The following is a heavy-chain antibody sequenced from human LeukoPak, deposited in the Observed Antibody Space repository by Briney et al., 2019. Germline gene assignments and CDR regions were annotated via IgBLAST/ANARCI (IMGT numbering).Heavy chain of an antibody. CDR3: ASLYGSGKRWVDP. CDR1: GFSLSAST. V-gene: IGHV3-73*01. J-gene: IGHJ5*02. D-gene: IGHD3-10*01. CDR2: IRTKTNNYAT. Sequence: PGGSLRLSCAASGFSLSASTMHWVRQASGKGLEWVGRIRTKTNNYATVYAASVKGRFTISRDDSKNTVYLQMNSLKTEDTAVYYCASLYGSGKRWVDPWGQGTLVTVSS.